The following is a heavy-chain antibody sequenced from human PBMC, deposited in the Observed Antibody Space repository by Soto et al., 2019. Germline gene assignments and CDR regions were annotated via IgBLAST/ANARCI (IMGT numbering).Heavy chain of an antibody. CDR3: ARGGCSGGSCRYFDY. Sequence: GESLKISCKGSGYSFTSYWIGLVRQMPGKGLEWMGIIYPGDSDTRYSPSFQGQVTISADKSISTAYLQWSSLKASDTAMYYCARGGCSGGSCRYFDYWGQGTLVTVSS. V-gene: IGHV5-51*01. CDR1: GYSFTSYW. J-gene: IGHJ4*02. D-gene: IGHD2-15*01. CDR2: IYPGDSDT.